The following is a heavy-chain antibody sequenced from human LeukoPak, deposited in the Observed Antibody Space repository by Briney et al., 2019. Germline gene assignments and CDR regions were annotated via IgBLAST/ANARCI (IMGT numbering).Heavy chain of an antibody. CDR3: VRDWSYAFDL. CDR2: IKEDGSEK. V-gene: IGHV3-7*03. J-gene: IGHJ3*01. Sequence: PGGSLRLSCAASGFTFSSYWMSWVRRAPGKGLEWVANIKEDGSEKYYVDSVKGRFTISRDNAKNSLYLQMNSLRAEDTAVYYCVRDWSYAFDLWGQGTMVTVSS. CDR1: GFTFSSYW.